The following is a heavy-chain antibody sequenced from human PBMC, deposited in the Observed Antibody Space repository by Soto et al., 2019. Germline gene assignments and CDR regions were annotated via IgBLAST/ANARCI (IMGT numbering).Heavy chain of an antibody. CDR2: ITAATGTT. J-gene: IGHJ6*02. D-gene: IGHD1-26*01. CDR1: GFTFGSYG. CDR3: ADAKGRSNFYYSGLDV. V-gene: IGHV3-23*01. Sequence: EVQLLESGGGLVQPGGSLRLSCAASGFTFGSYGMTWVRQAPGKGLECVSGITAATGTTYYADSVKGRFTISRDLSTNTLFLQMNSLRAADSAVYYCADAKGRSNFYYSGLDVWGQGTTVTVSS.